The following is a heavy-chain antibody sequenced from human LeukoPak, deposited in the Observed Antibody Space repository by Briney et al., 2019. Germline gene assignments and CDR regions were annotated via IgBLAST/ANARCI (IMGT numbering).Heavy chain of an antibody. V-gene: IGHV4-38-2*01. CDR1: GYSISSGYY. D-gene: IGHD2-2*02. Sequence: SETLSLTCAVSGYSISSGYYWGWIRQPPGKGLEWIGRIYHSGSTYYNPSLKSRVTISVDTSKNQFSLKLSSVTAADTAVYYCARHLRYCSSTSCYSVWFDPWGQGTLVTVSS. CDR3: ARHLRYCSSTSCYSVWFDP. J-gene: IGHJ5*02. CDR2: IYHSGST.